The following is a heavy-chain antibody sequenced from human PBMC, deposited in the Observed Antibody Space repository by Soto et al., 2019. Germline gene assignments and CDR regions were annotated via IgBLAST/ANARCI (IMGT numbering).Heavy chain of an antibody. D-gene: IGHD3-16*02. Sequence: VGCYWILKRQYPGKGLEWIVYIYSSGRTHYNPSLKSRINISLDTSNNLLSLKLSSVTAADTAVYYCARMGLHWGKLSRNWFDPWGRGTLVTVSS. J-gene: IGHJ5*02. CDR1: VGCY. CDR2: IYSSGRT. V-gene: IGHV4-31*02. CDR3: ARMGLHWGKLSRNWFDP.